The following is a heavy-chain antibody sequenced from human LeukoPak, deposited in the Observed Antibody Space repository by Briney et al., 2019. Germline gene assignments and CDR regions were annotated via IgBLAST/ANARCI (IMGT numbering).Heavy chain of an antibody. V-gene: IGHV3-21*01. CDR2: ITGSGDYT. J-gene: IGHJ5*02. Sequence: GGSLRLSCAASGFTFSGYAMTWVRQAPGKGLEWVSSITGSGDYTYYIDSVKGRFTISRDNAKNSLYLQMNSLRAEDTAVYYCARGGGDIVVVPPRFDPWGQGTLVTVSS. D-gene: IGHD2-2*01. CDR1: GFTFSGYA. CDR3: ARGGGDIVVVPPRFDP.